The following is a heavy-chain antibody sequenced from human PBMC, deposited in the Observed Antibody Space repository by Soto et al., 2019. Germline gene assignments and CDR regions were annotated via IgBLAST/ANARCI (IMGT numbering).Heavy chain of an antibody. Sequence: PSETLSLTCTVSGGSISSYYWSWIRQPPGKGLEWIGYIYYSGSTNYNPSVKGRFTISRDNAKDTLYLQLNSLTAEDTAVYYCARGVANRYGFGDPCGQGTLVTVSS. V-gene: IGHV4-59*12. CDR2: IYYSGST. J-gene: IGHJ5*02. D-gene: IGHD5-18*01. CDR1: GGSISSYY. CDR3: ARGVANRYGFGDP.